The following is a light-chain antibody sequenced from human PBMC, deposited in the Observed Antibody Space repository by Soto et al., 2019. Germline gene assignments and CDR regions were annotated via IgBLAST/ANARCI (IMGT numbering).Light chain of an antibody. V-gene: IGKV1-8*01. CDR3: QQYYSYHGT. CDR2: AAS. J-gene: IGKJ1*01. CDR1: QGISSY. Sequence: AIRMTQSPSSFSASTGDRVTITCRASQGISSYLAWYQQKPGKAPKLLIYAASTLQSGVPSRFSGSGSGTDFTLTISCLQSEDFATYYCQQYYSYHGTFGQGTKVDI.